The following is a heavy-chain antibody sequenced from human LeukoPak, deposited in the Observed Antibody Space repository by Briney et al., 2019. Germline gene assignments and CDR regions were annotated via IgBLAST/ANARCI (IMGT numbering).Heavy chain of an antibody. Sequence: ASETLSLTCTVSGDSMSSYYWTWIRQPPGKELEWIGSISYSGSTNYNPSFKSRVTMSIDTSKNQFSLKLNSVTAADTAVYYCARSGLVRGVSTWGQGTLVTVSS. J-gene: IGHJ4*02. D-gene: IGHD3-10*01. CDR3: ARSGLVRGVST. CDR2: ISYSGST. CDR1: GDSMSSYY. V-gene: IGHV4-59*01.